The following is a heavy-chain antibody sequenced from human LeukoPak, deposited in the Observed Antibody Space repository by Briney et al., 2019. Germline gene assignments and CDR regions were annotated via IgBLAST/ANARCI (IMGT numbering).Heavy chain of an antibody. CDR2: IIPIFGTA. J-gene: IGHJ4*02. Sequence: SVKVSFKASGGTFSSYAISWVRQAPGQGLEWEGRIIPIFGTANYAQKFQGRVTITTDESTRTAYMELSSLRSEDTAVYYCARDGKYYYDSSGCAVIDSWGQGNLVTVSS. CDR1: GGTFSSYA. D-gene: IGHD3-22*01. CDR3: ARDGKYYYDSSGCAVIDS. V-gene: IGHV1-69*05.